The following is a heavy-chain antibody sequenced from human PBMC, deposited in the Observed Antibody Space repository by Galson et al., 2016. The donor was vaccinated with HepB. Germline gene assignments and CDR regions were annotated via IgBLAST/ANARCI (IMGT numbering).Heavy chain of an antibody. CDR3: ARCDSGSQWGFSWFDP. CDR1: GDSISSDNFY. V-gene: IGHV4-31*03. CDR2: IFSSGST. J-gene: IGHJ5*02. D-gene: IGHD1-26*01. Sequence: TLSLTCTVSGDSISSDNFYWNWIRHLPGKGLEWIGFIFSSGSTYYNPSLKSRVTISVDTSKNQFSLKMNSVTAADSGVYYCARCDSGSQWGFSWFDPWGQGTLITVSS.